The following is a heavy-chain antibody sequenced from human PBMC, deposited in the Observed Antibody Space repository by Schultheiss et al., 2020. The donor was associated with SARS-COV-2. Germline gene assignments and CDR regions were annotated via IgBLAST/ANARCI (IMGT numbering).Heavy chain of an antibody. V-gene: IGHV3-74*01. CDR3: AKQTMVYAFDYGMDV. D-gene: IGHD2-8*01. CDR1: GFTFSSDW. J-gene: IGHJ6*02. Sequence: GGSLRLSCAASGFTFSSDWMHWVRQAPGKGLVWVSRINSDGSSTSYADSVKGRFTISRDNSRNTLSLQMNSLRAEDTAIYYCAKQTMVYAFDYGMDVWGQGTTVTVSS. CDR2: INSDGSST.